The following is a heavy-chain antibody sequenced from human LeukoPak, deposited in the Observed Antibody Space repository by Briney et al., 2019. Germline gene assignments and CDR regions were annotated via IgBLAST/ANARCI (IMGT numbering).Heavy chain of an antibody. V-gene: IGHV1-69*05. CDR1: GGTFSSYA. Sequence: SVKVSCKASGGTFSSYAISWVRQAPGQGLEWMGRIIPIFGTANYAQKFQGRVTITTDESTRTAYMELSSLRSEDTAVYYCARDRGYDSSGYDDYWGQGTLVTVSS. J-gene: IGHJ4*02. CDR3: ARDRGYDSSGYDDY. CDR2: IIPIFGTA. D-gene: IGHD3-22*01.